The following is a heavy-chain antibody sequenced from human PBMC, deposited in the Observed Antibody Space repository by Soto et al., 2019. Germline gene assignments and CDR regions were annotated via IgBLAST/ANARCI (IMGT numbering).Heavy chain of an antibody. V-gene: IGHV3-48*02. CDR3: ARDLLLSLRYGEVRY. CDR1: GITFSIYS. Sequence: GGSVRLSCAASGITFSIYSMSWVRQAPGKGLEWVSYISGSSSTIYYADSVKGRFTISRDNAKNSLYLQMNSLRDEDTAVYYCARDLLLSLRYGEVRYWGQGTLVTVSS. CDR2: ISGSSSTI. J-gene: IGHJ4*02. D-gene: IGHD3-9*01.